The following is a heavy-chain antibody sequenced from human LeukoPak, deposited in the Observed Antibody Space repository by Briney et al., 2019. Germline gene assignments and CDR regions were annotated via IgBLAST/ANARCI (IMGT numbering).Heavy chain of an antibody. J-gene: IGHJ4*02. CDR3: ARPAYYYGAGSWPY. CDR2: INPNSGDT. CDR1: GYIFGDYY. D-gene: IGHD3-10*01. Sequence: ASVKVSCKASGYIFGDYYIHWVRQAPGQGLEWMGWINPNSGDTNYAQRSQGRVTMTRDTPINTAYMELGRLTSDDTAVYYCARPAYYYGAGSWPYWGQGSLVTVSS. V-gene: IGHV1-2*02.